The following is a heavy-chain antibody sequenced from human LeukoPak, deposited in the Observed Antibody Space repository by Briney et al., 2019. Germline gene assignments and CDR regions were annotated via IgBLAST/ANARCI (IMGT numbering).Heavy chain of an antibody. CDR1: GYTFTGNY. CDR3: AREYSSSCFDF. D-gene: IGHD6-13*01. V-gene: IGHV1-2*04. CDR2: INPNSGGT. J-gene: IGHJ4*02. Sequence: GASVKVSSMASGYTFTGNYIHWVRQAPGQGLEWMGWINPNSGGTNYAQKFQGWVTMTRDTSISTAYMELSRLKSDDTAVYYCAREYSSSCFDFWGQGTLVTVSS.